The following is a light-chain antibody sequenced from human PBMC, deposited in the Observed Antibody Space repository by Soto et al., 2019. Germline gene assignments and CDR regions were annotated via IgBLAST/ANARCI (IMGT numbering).Light chain of an antibody. CDR1: QSVSNN. J-gene: IGKJ5*01. Sequence: VLTHFRGTLSLSPGGRATLSCRASQSVSNNYLAWYQQKPGQPPRLVISGASNRANGIPDRFSASGAGTEFTLTISSLQSEEFAVYCYQRYNNWLPSTFGQGTRLEIK. CDR3: QRYNNWLPST. V-gene: IGKV3D-15*01. CDR2: GAS.